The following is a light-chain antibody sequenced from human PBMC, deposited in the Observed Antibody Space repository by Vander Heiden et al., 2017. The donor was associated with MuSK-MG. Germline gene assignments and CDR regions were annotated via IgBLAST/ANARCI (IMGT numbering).Light chain of an antibody. J-gene: IGKJ2*01. CDR1: QSVSSSY. Sequence: NELTQSQGTLSLSPGERATLSCRASQSVSSSYFAWYQQKPGQAPRLLIYVASSMATGIPDRFSGSGSGTDFTLTISRLEPEDFAVYYCQQYGSSSYTFGQGTKLEIK. CDR2: VAS. V-gene: IGKV3-20*01. CDR3: QQYGSSSYT.